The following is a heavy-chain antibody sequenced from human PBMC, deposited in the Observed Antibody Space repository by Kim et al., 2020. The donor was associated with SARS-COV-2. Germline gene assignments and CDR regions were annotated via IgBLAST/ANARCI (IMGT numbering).Heavy chain of an antibody. J-gene: IGHJ4*02. Sequence: GGSLRLSCAASGFTFSNAWMSWVRQAPGKGLEWVGRIKSKTDGGTTDYAAPVKGRFTISRDDSKNTLYLQMNSLKTEDTAVYYCTTDPGQWLANRRNSRGPRGGSLDYWGQGTLGTVSS. CDR3: TTDPGQWLANRRNSRGPRGGSLDY. CDR1: GFTFSNAW. D-gene: IGHD6-19*01. CDR2: IKSKTDGGTT. V-gene: IGHV3-15*01.